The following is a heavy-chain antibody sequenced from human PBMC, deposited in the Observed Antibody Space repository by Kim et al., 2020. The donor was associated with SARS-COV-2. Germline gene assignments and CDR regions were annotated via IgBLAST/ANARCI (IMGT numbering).Heavy chain of an antibody. CDR3: TADRMWTARFDS. V-gene: IGHV3-15*01. D-gene: IGHD2-21*02. Sequence: YAGPVKGRFTISRDDTNNTLYLQMSSMKGEDTAVYYCTADRMWTARFDSWGQGSLVTVSS. J-gene: IGHJ4*02.